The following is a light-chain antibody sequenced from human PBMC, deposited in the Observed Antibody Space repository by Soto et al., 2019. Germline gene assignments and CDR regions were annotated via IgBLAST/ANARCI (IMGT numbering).Light chain of an antibody. CDR3: QQVNFYPHT. Sequence: IQLTQSPSSLSASVGDRVNITCRASQGINNFLAWYQQKPGTAPKVLIYGASTLQSGVPSRFSGSGSGTDFTLTISSLQPEDFATSHCQQVNFYPHTFGQGTELQIK. CDR2: GAS. CDR1: QGINNF. J-gene: IGKJ2*01. V-gene: IGKV1-9*01.